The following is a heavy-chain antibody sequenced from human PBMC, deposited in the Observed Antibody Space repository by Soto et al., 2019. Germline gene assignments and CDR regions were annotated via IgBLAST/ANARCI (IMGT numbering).Heavy chain of an antibody. CDR1: GYSISSGYY. V-gene: IGHV4-38-2*01. Sequence: PSETLSLTCAVSGYSISSGYYWGWIRQPPGKGLEWIGSIYHSGSTYYNPSLKSRVTISVDTSKNQFSLKLSSVTAADTAVYYCAREVRGDCSGGSCYSRVGGNYYYGMDVWGQGTTVTVSS. D-gene: IGHD2-15*01. J-gene: IGHJ6*02. CDR2: IYHSGST. CDR3: AREVRGDCSGGSCYSRVGGNYYYGMDV.